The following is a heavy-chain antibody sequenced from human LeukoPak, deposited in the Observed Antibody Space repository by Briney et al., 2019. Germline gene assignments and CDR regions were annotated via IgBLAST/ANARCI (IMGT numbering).Heavy chain of an antibody. D-gene: IGHD4-17*01. J-gene: IGHJ4*02. V-gene: IGHV3-21*01. Sequence: GGSLRLSCAASGFTFSSYSMNWVRQAPGKGLEWVSSISSSSSYIYYADSVKGRFTISRDNAKNSLYLQMNSLRAEDTAVYYCARDRDDYGDHAGYWGQGTLVTVSS. CDR3: ARDRDDYGDHAGY. CDR2: ISSSSSYI. CDR1: GFTFSSYS.